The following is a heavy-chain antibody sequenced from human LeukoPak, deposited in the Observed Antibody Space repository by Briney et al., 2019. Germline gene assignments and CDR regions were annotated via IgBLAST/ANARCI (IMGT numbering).Heavy chain of an antibody. Sequence: GGSLRLSCGASGFTFSAHEMNWVRQAPGKGLEWISYITSSGTTIYYADSVKGRFTISRDNAKNSLYLQMNSLRAEDTAVYYCARGTFFWSGYSKEIDSWGQGTLVTVSS. J-gene: IGHJ4*02. D-gene: IGHD3-3*01. CDR3: ARGTFFWSGYSKEIDS. CDR1: GFTFSAHE. CDR2: ITSSGTTI. V-gene: IGHV3-48*03.